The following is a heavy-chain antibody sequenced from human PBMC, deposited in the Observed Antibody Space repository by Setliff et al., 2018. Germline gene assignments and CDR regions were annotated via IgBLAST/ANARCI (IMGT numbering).Heavy chain of an antibody. Sequence: KTSETLSLTCNVSGVSISSYYWSWIRQSPGKGLESIGYIQKSGSTNYNPSLMSRVSISVDTSKNQFSLKLRSVTAADTAVYYCARLSWNGLRYYGLDVWGQGTTVTVSS. CDR1: GVSISSYY. V-gene: IGHV4-59*01. J-gene: IGHJ6*02. CDR2: IQKSGST. CDR3: ARLSWNGLRYYGLDV. D-gene: IGHD3-3*01.